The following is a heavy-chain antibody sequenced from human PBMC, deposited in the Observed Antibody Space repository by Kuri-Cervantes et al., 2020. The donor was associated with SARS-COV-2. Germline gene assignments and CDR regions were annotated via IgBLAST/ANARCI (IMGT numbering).Heavy chain of an antibody. CDR1: GFTFSSYA. D-gene: IGHD6-19*01. J-gene: IGHJ4*02. V-gene: IGHV3-23*01. Sequence: GESLKISCAASGFTFSSYAMSWVRQAPGKGLEWVSAISGSGGSTYYADSVKGRFTISRDNSKSTLYLQMNSLRAEDTAVYYCAKSIAVATGYFDYWGQGTLVTVSS. CDR2: ISGSGGST. CDR3: AKSIAVATGYFDY.